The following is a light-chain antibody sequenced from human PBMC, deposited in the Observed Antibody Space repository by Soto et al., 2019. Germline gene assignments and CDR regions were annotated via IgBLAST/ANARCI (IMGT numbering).Light chain of an antibody. CDR2: STN. J-gene: IGLJ2*01. CDR1: SGSVSTSYY. V-gene: IGLV8-61*01. CDR3: VLYMGSGDVV. Sequence: QTVVTQEPSFSVSPGGTVTLTCGLSSGSVSTSYYPSWYQQTPGQAPRTLIYSTNTRSSGVPDRFSGSILGNKAALTITGAHADDESYYYCVLYMGSGDVVFGRGTKLTVL.